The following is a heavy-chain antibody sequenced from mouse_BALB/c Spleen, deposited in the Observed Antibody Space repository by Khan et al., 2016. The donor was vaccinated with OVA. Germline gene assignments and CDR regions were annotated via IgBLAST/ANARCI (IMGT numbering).Heavy chain of an antibody. CDR3: ARHNYGPFAY. D-gene: IGHD1-1*01. V-gene: IGHV5-9-3*01. CDR2: ISSRGDYI. J-gene: IGHJ3*01. Sequence: EVELVESGGDLVRPGGSLKLSCSASGFTFSTYAMSWVRQTPEKRLEWVATISSRGDYIYYPDSVKGRFTISRDTAKNTLYLQMSSLRSEDTAMYYCARHNYGPFAYWGQGTLVTVAA. CDR1: GFTFSTYA.